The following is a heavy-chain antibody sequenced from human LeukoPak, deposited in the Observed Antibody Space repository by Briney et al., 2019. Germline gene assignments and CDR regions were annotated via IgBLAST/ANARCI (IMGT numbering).Heavy chain of an antibody. CDR2: ISTITSVV. J-gene: IGHJ4*02. CDR1: GCTFSTYS. D-gene: IGHD4/OR15-4a*01. CDR3: ATADDSAAY. V-gene: IGHV3-48*01. Sequence: GGSLRLSCATSGCTFSTYSMNWVRQAPGKGLEWVSHISTITSVVFYADSVKGRFTISRDNARSSLFLQMNSLTVEDTAVYYCATADDSAAYWGQGTLVTVSS.